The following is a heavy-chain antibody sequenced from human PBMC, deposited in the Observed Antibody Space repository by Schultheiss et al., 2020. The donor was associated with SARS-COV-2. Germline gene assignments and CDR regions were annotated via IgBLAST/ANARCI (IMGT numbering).Heavy chain of an antibody. CDR1: GGSISSSNW. D-gene: IGHD6-19*01. Sequence: SETLSLTCAVSGGSISSSNWWSWVRQPPGKGLEWIGEIYHSGSTNYNPSLKSRVTISVDKSKNQFSLKLSSVTAADTAVYYCAKDHGGGEWLVRNPYYYYGMDVWGQGTTVTVSS. CDR3: AKDHGGGEWLVRNPYYYYGMDV. CDR2: IYHSGST. J-gene: IGHJ6*02. V-gene: IGHV4-4*02.